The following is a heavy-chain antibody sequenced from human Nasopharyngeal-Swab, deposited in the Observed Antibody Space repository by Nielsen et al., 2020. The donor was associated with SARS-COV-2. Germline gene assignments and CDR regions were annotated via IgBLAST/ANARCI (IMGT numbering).Heavy chain of an antibody. CDR3: AREAGTTVTTYGGVPDY. D-gene: IGHD4-17*01. Sequence: VRQMPGKGLEWVAVIWYDGSNKYYADSVKGRFTISRDNSKNTLYLQMNSLRAEDTAVYYCAREAGTTVTTYGGVPDYWGQGTLVTVSS. V-gene: IGHV3-33*01. J-gene: IGHJ4*02. CDR2: IWYDGSNK.